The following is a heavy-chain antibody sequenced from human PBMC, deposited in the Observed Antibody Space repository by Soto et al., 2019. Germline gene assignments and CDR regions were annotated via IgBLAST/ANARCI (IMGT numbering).Heavy chain of an antibody. CDR1: GGSISSSSYY. Sequence: SETLSLTCTVSGGSISSSSYYWGWIRQPPGKGLEWIGSIYYSGSTYYNPSLKSRVTISVDTSKNQFSLKLSSVTAADTAVYYCARLYYYGSGIKSAFYYYYYGMDVWGQGITVTVSS. D-gene: IGHD3-10*01. CDR2: IYYSGST. V-gene: IGHV4-39*01. CDR3: ARLYYYGSGIKSAFYYYYYGMDV. J-gene: IGHJ6*02.